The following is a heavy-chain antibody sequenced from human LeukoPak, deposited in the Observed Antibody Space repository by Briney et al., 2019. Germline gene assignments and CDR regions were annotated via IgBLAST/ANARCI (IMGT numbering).Heavy chain of an antibody. CDR3: ARNSKGGGSYL. CDR2: ISAYNGNT. V-gene: IGHV1-18*01. J-gene: IGHJ5*02. CDR1: GYTFTSYG. D-gene: IGHD1-26*01. Sequence: ASVNVSCKASGYTFTSYGIRWVRPAPGQGLAWMGWISAYNGNTNYAQKLQGRVTMTTDTSTSTAYMELRSLRSDDTAVYYCARNSKGGGSYLWGQGTLVTVSS.